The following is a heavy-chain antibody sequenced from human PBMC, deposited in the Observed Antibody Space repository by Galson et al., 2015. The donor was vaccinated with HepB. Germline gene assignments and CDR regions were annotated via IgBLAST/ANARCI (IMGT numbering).Heavy chain of an antibody. V-gene: IGHV1-18*01. CDR2: ISAYNGNT. D-gene: IGHD5-18*01. J-gene: IGHJ6*02. CDR3: ARRRYRYSYGTERNYYYYYGMDV. CDR1: GYTFTSYG. Sequence: SVKVSCKASGYTFTSYGISWVRQAPGQGLEWMGWISAYNGNTNYAQKLQGRVTMTTDTSTSTAYMELRSLRSDDTAVYYCARRRYRYSYGTERNYYYYYGMDVWGQGTTVTVSS.